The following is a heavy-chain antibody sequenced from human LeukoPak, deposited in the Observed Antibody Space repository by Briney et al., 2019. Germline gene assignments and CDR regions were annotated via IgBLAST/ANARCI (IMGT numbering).Heavy chain of an antibody. J-gene: IGHJ6*03. Sequence: ASVKVSCKASGYTFTSYGISWVRQAPGQGLEWMGWISAYSGNTNYAQKLQGRVTMTTDTSTSTAYMELRSLRSDDTAAYYCARVYYDSSGYYYFGYYYYYMDVWGKGTTVTVSS. V-gene: IGHV1-18*01. CDR3: ARVYYDSSGYYYFGYYYYYMDV. D-gene: IGHD3-22*01. CDR2: ISAYSGNT. CDR1: GYTFTSYG.